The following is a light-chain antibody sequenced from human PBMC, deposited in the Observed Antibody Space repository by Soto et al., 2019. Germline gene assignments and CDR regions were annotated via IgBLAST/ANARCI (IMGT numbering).Light chain of an antibody. Sequence: QLVVTQSPSASASLGASVKLTCTLSSGHSHYAIAWHQQQSEKGPRYLTKLNSDGSQIKGDGIPDRFSGSSSGAERYLTISSLRSEDEADYYCQTWDTDIVVFGGGTKLTVL. CDR1: SGHSHYA. CDR3: QTWDTDIVV. J-gene: IGLJ2*01. V-gene: IGLV4-69*01. CDR2: LNSDGSQ.